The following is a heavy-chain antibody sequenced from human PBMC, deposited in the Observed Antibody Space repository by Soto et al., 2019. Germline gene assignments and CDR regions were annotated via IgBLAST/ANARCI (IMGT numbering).Heavy chain of an antibody. CDR3: AKELTGALHYGLDV. V-gene: IGHV3-23*01. D-gene: IGHD3-9*01. CDR1: GFSFSVYA. Sequence: GGSLRLSCAASGFSFSVYAMTWVRQPPGKGLEWVSTLSGSSRTTYDADFVKGRFTISRDNSKTMLFLQMNSLRAEDTGIYYCAKELTGALHYGLDVWGQGTTVTVSS. CDR2: LSGSSRTT. J-gene: IGHJ6*02.